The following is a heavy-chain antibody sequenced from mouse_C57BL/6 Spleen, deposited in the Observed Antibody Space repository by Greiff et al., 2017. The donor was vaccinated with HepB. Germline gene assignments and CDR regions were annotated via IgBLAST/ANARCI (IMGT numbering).Heavy chain of an antibody. D-gene: IGHD3-2*02. CDR3: ARDSSGGFDY. CDR2: ISYDGSN. CDR1: GSSIPRCYY. J-gene: IGHJ2*01. Sequence: LQESGPGLVQPSQSLSLTCSVPGSSIPRCYYWNWIRQFPGNTLEWMGYISYDGSNNYNPSLKNRISITRDTSQNQFFLKLNSVTTEDTATYYCARDSSGGFDYWGQGTTLTVSS. V-gene: IGHV3-6*01.